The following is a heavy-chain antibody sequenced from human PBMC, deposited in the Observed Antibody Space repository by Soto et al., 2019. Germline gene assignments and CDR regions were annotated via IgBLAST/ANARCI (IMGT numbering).Heavy chain of an antibody. Sequence: QVQPQESGPGLVKPSETLSLTCTVSGGSISSYYWSWIRQPPGKGLEWIGYIYYSGSTNYNPSLKSRVTLSVDTSKTQFSLKRSSVTAADPAVYYCAGSYGDYDWATWFDPWGQGTLVTVSS. CDR2: IYYSGST. V-gene: IGHV4-59*01. J-gene: IGHJ5*02. D-gene: IGHD4-17*01. CDR3: AGSYGDYDWATWFDP. CDR1: GGSISSYY.